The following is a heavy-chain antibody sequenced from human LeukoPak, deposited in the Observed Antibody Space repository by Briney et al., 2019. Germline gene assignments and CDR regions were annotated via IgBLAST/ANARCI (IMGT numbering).Heavy chain of an antibody. CDR1: GGTFSSYA. Sequence: GASVKVSCKASGGTFSSYAISWVRQAPGQGLEWMGGIIPIFGTANYAQKFQGRVTITTDESTSTAYMELSSLRSEDTAVYYCARESNLGYCSGGSCSPIFDYYMDVWGKGTTVTVSS. CDR3: ARESNLGYCSGGSCSPIFDYYMDV. J-gene: IGHJ6*03. D-gene: IGHD2-15*01. CDR2: IIPIFGTA. V-gene: IGHV1-69*05.